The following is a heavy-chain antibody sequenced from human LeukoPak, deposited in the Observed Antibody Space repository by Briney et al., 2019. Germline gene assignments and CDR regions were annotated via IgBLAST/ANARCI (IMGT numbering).Heavy chain of an antibody. CDR2: ISSDSGTI. V-gene: IGHV3-48*01. D-gene: IGHD1-14*01. CDR1: GFNFSSYS. Sequence: SGGSLRLSCAASGFNFSSYSMNWVRQAPGKGLEWVSYISSDSGTIYYADSVKGRFTISRDNAKNSLYLQMNSLRAEDTAVYYCARAAQPGFDPWGQGTLVTVSS. CDR3: ARAAQPGFDP. J-gene: IGHJ5*02.